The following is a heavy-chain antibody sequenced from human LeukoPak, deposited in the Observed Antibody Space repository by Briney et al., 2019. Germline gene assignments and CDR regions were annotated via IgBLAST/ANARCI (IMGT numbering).Heavy chain of an antibody. D-gene: IGHD3-10*01. CDR2: ISSCGSTI. V-gene: IGHV3-11*04. CDR3: ARYGTMVRGVILNWFDP. Sequence: TGGSLRLSCAASGFTFSDYYMSWIRQAPGKGLEWVSYISSCGSTIYYADSVKGRFTISRDNAKNSLYLQMNSLRAEDTAVYYCARYGTMVRGVILNWFDPWGQGTLVTVSS. J-gene: IGHJ5*02. CDR1: GFTFSDYY.